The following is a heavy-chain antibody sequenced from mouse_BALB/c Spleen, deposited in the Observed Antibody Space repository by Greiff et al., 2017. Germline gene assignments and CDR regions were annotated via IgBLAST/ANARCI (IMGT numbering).Heavy chain of an antibody. CDR3: ARRRVVGDYFDY. Sequence: EVQLQESGPSLVKPSQTLSLTCSVTGDSITSGYWNWIRKFPGNKLEYMGYISYSGSTYYNPSLKSRISITRDTSKNQYYLQLNSVTTEDTATYYCARRRVVGDYFDYWGQGTTLTVSS. V-gene: IGHV3-8*02. D-gene: IGHD1-1*01. CDR2: ISYSGST. CDR1: GDSITSGY. J-gene: IGHJ2*01.